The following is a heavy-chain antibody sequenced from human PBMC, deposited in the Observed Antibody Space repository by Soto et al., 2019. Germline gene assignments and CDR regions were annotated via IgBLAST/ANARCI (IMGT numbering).Heavy chain of an antibody. J-gene: IGHJ4*02. Sequence: QVQLQESGPGLVKPSQTLSLTCTVSGGSISSGGYYWSWIRQHPGKGLEWIGYIYYSGSTYYNPSLKSRVTISVDTSKNPVSLKLSSVTAADTAVYYCARSPLIVGATGFDYWGQGTLVTVSS. V-gene: IGHV4-31*03. CDR3: ARSPLIVGATGFDY. CDR1: GGSISSGGYY. CDR2: IYYSGST. D-gene: IGHD1-26*01.